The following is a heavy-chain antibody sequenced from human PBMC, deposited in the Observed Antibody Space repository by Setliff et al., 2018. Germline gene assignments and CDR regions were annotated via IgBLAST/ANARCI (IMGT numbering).Heavy chain of an antibody. D-gene: IGHD5-18*01. J-gene: IGHJ4*02. Sequence: ASVKVSCKASGYTFTSYDINWVRQATGQGLEWMGWMNPNSGNTGYAQKFQGRVIMTRNTSISTAYVELSSLRSEDTAVYYCARRVGSVGIQLPDYWGQGTLVTVSS. V-gene: IGHV1-8*02. CDR2: MNPNSGNT. CDR3: ARRVGSVGIQLPDY. CDR1: GYTFTSYD.